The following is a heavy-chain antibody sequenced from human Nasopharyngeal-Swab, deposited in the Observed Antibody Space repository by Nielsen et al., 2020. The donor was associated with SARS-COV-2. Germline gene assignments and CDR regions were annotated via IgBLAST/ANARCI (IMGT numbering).Heavy chain of an antibody. CDR2: ISSDGSNK. Sequence: GGSLRLSCAASGFTFSSYGMHWVRQAPGKGLEWVAIISSDGSNKYYADSVKGRFTISRDNSKNTLYLQMNSLRPEDTAVYYCATSYYDFWSGHKITRYWGQGTLVTVSS. J-gene: IGHJ4*02. D-gene: IGHD3-3*01. CDR3: ATSYYDFWSGHKITRY. V-gene: IGHV3-30*03. CDR1: GFTFSSYG.